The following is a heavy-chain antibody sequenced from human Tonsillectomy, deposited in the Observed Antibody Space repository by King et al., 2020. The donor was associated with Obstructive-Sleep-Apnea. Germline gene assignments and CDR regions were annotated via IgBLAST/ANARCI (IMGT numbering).Heavy chain of an antibody. CDR1: GGSISSSSYY. CDR3: ARDGSISGRVDDAFDI. J-gene: IGHJ3*02. CDR2: IYYSGST. Sequence: QLQESGPGLVKPSETLSLTCTVSGGSISSSSYYWGWIRQPPGKGLEWIGSIYYSGSTYYNPSLKSRVTISVDTPKNQFSLKLSSVTAADTAVYYCARDGSISGRVDDAFDIWGQGTMVTVSS. V-gene: IGHV4-39*07. D-gene: IGHD1-26*01.